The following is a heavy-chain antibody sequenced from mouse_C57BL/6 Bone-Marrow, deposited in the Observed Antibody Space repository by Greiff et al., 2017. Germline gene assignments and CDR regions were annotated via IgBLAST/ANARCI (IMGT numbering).Heavy chain of an antibody. J-gene: IGHJ3*01. CDR1: GYTFTDYE. CDR3: TRWGYDFWFAY. Sequence: VQLQQSGAELVRPGASVTLSCKASGYTFTDYEMHWVKQTPVHGLEWIGAIDPETGGTAYNQKFKGKAILTADTSSSTAYMELRSLTSEDSAVYCCTRWGYDFWFAYWGQGTLVTVSA. CDR2: IDPETGGT. V-gene: IGHV1-15*01. D-gene: IGHD2-2*01.